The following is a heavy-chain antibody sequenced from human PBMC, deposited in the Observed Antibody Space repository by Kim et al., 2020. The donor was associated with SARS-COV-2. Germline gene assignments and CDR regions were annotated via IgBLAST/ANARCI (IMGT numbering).Heavy chain of an antibody. J-gene: IGHJ5*02. CDR1: GYSISSGYY. CDR3: ARAYYYGSGSNNWFDP. V-gene: IGHV4-38-2*02. D-gene: IGHD3-10*01. Sequence: SETLSLTCTVSGYSISSGYYWGWIRQPPGKGLEWIGSIYHSGSTYYNPSLKSRVTISVDTSKNQFSLKLSSVTAADTAVYYCARAYYYGSGSNNWFDPWG. CDR2: IYHSGST.